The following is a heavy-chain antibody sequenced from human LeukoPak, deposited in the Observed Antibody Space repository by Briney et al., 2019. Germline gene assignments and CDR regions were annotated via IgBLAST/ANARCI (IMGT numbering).Heavy chain of an antibody. CDR1: GGSFSGYY. Sequence: SETLSLTCAVYGGSFSGYYWSWIRQPPGKGLEWIGEINHSGSTNYNPFLKSRVTISVDTSKNQFSLKLSSVTAVDTAVYYCARGSLGYLVPFQHWGQGTLVTVSS. D-gene: IGHD6-6*01. CDR2: INHSGST. V-gene: IGHV4-34*01. J-gene: IGHJ1*01. CDR3: ARGSLGYLVPFQH.